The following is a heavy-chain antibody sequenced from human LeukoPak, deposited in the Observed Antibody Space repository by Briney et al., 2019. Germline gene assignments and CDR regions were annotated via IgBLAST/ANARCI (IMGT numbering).Heavy chain of an antibody. J-gene: IGHJ5*02. Sequence: ASVKVSCKAPGYTFTGYYMHWVRQAPGQGLEWMGWINPNSGGTNYAQKFQGRVTMTRDTSISTAYMELSRLRSDDTAVYYCARDHYGSGSYWFDPWGQGTLVTVSS. CDR1: GYTFTGYY. D-gene: IGHD3-10*01. CDR2: INPNSGGT. V-gene: IGHV1-2*02. CDR3: ARDHYGSGSYWFDP.